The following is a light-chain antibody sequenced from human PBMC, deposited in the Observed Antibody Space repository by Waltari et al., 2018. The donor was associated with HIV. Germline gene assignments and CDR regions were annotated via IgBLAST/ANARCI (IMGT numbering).Light chain of an antibody. J-gene: IGKJ2*01. Sequence: EIVMTQSTATLSVSPGERATLSCRASQSVSSNLAWYQHKPGQAPRLLIYGASTRATGIPARFNGSGSGTEFTLTISSLQSEDFAVYYCQQYNDWPRTFGQGTKLEIK. CDR1: QSVSSN. CDR3: QQYNDWPRT. CDR2: GAS. V-gene: IGKV3-15*01.